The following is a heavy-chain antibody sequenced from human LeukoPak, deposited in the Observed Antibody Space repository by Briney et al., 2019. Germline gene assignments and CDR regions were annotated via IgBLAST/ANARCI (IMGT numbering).Heavy chain of an antibody. V-gene: IGHV3-33*01. CDR2: IWYDGSNK. CDR1: GFTFSSYG. D-gene: IGHD5-24*01. J-gene: IGHJ4*02. CDR3: ARGEQEMTTMSIDY. Sequence: PGGSLRLSCAASGFTFSSYGMHWVRQAPGKGLEWVAVIWYDGSNKYYADSVKGRFTISRDNSKNTLYLQMNGLRAEDTAVYYCARGEQEMTTMSIDYWGRGTLVTVSS.